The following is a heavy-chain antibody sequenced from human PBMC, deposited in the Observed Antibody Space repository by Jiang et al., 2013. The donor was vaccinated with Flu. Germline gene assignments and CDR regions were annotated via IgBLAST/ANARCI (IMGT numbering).Heavy chain of an antibody. CDR3: AHRRGGYSWDHGDFDV. CDR2: VYWDDDK. J-gene: IGHJ4*02. Sequence: GWIRQPXKAPGCLALVYWDDDKRYSPSLKNRLTVIKDSSLNQVVLIMTNVDPVDTATYYCAHRRGGYSWDHGDFDVWGQGTPVTVSS. V-gene: IGHV2-5*02. D-gene: IGHD5-12*01.